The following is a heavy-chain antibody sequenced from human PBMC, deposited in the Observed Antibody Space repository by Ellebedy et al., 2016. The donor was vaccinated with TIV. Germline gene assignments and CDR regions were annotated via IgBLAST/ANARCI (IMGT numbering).Heavy chain of an antibody. Sequence: PGGSLRLSCAASGFTFSSYAMSWVRQAPGKGLEWVSAISGSGGSTYYADSVKGRFTISRDNSKNTLYLQMNSLRAEDTAVYYCAKSSSLWFGEFVGPNWFDPWGQGTLVTVSS. D-gene: IGHD3-10*01. CDR2: ISGSGGST. J-gene: IGHJ5*02. CDR1: GFTFSSYA. V-gene: IGHV3-23*01. CDR3: AKSSSLWFGEFVGPNWFDP.